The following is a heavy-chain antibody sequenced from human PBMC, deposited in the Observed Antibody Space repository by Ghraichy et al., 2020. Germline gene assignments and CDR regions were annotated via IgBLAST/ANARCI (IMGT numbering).Heavy chain of an antibody. CDR3: ARVEGGYYYYGMDV. J-gene: IGHJ6*02. V-gene: IGHV4-4*07. D-gene: IGHD3-16*01. CDR2: IYTSGST. CDR1: GGSISSYY. Sequence: GSLRLSCTVSGGSISSYYWSWIRQPAGKGLEWIGRIYTSGSTNYNPSLKSRVTMSVDTSKNQFSLKLSSVTAADTAVYYCARVEGGYYYYGMDVWGQGTTVTVSS.